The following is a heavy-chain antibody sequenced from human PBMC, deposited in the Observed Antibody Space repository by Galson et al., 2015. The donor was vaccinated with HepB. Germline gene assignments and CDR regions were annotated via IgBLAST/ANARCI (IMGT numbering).Heavy chain of an antibody. V-gene: IGHV3-48*02. Sequence: SLRLSCAASGFSFNIYSMNWVRQAPGKGLEWISYIYPTSSPIYYADSVKGRFTISRDSAKNSLSLQMNSLRDEDTAVYYCVRLHENTPWAFDVWGQGTMVTVSS. CDR3: VRLHENTPWAFDV. CDR1: GFSFNIYS. D-gene: IGHD2-2*02. CDR2: IYPTSSPI. J-gene: IGHJ3*01.